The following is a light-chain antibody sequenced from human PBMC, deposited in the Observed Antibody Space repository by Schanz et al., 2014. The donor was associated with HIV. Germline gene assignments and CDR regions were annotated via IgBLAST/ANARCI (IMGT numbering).Light chain of an antibody. J-gene: IGLJ1*01. CDR2: EVS. CDR1: SSDVGGYNY. Sequence: QSALTQPASVSGSPGQSITISCTGTSSDVGGYNYASWHQQHPGKAPKLTIYEVSKRPSGVSNRFSGSKSGNTASLTISGLQGEDEADYYCCSYVDSSTFVFGTGTKLTV. CDR3: CSYVDSSTFV. V-gene: IGLV2-23*02.